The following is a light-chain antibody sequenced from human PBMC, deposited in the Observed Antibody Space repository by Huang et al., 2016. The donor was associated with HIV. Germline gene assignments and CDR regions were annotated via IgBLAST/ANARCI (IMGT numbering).Light chain of an antibody. CDR2: GSS. CDR1: RRVRSN. CDR3: QQYSSWRLS. Sequence: IVMTQSPATLSVSPGGRVPVACRGNRRVRSNLAWYQQRPCQAPRLLIYGSSTRAPGIPARFSGSGSGTDFSLTISSLQSEECALYYCQQYSSWRLSFGGGTRVDI. J-gene: IGKJ4*01. V-gene: IGKV3-15*01.